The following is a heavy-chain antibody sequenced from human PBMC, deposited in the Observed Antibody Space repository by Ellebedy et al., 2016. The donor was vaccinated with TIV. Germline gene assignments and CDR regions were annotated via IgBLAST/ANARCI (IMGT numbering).Heavy chain of an antibody. J-gene: IGHJ6*02. CDR2: INHSGST. Sequence: SETLSLTCAVYGESLSGYYWSWIRQPPGKGLEWIGEINHSGSTNYNPSLKSRVTISVDTSKNQFSLKLSSVTAADTAVYYCARLATVTTWDYYYGMDVWGQGTTVTVSS. CDR1: GESLSGYY. V-gene: IGHV4-34*01. CDR3: ARLATVTTWDYYYGMDV. D-gene: IGHD4-17*01.